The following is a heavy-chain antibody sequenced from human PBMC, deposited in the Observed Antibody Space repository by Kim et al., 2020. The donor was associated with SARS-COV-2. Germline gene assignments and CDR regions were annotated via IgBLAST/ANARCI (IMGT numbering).Heavy chain of an antibody. D-gene: IGHD6-13*01. J-gene: IGHJ4*02. CDR2: ISYSGDKT. CDR3: ARGDPNAAAGFY. CDR1: GFTFSDYY. V-gene: IGHV3-11*01. Sequence: GGSLRLSCAAFGFTFSDYYMAWLRQAPGKGLEWVSYISYSGDKTYYADSVKGRFTVSRDNAKNSLHLQLNDLRVDDTAVYYCARGDPNAAAGFYWGQGTLVTVSS.